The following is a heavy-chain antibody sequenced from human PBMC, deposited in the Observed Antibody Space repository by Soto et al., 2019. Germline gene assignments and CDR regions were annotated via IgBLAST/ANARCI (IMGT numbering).Heavy chain of an antibody. CDR1: GGSISSSNYY. D-gene: IGHD3-9*01. CDR3: ARSASAGWV. Sequence: QLQLQEPGPGLVKPSETLSLTCTVSGGSISSSNYYWGWIRQPPGKGLEWIASMYHSGSTYYNPSLKSGVAISVDTSKKHCSLRLSSVTAADTAVYYCARSASAGWVWGQGALVTVSS. V-gene: IGHV4-39*02. CDR2: MYHSGST. J-gene: IGHJ4*02.